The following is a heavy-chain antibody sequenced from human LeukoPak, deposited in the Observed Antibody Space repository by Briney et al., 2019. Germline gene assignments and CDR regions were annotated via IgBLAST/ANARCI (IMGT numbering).Heavy chain of an antibody. CDR1: GFTFSIYN. J-gene: IGHJ4*02. Sequence: GESLGLSCAASGFTFSIYNMNWVRQAPGKGLEWVSYISSSSSTIYYADSVKGRFTISRDNAKNSLYLQMSSLRAEDTAVYYCARDQGGGHTYYFDYWGQGTLVTVAS. CDR2: ISSSSSTI. D-gene: IGHD2-15*01. CDR3: ARDQGGGHTYYFDY. V-gene: IGHV3-48*01.